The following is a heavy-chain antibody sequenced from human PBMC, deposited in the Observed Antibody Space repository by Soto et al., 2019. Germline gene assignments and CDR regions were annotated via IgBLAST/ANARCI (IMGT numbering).Heavy chain of an antibody. J-gene: IGHJ3*02. CDR2: ILGYGAST. CDR1: GVSFTTYA. CDR3: AGASTWHPGAFDI. Sequence: GTLIPCCQVSGVSFTTYAIPRVCQASGKGLEWVSTILGYGASTYYADSVKGRFTISRDTSRNTLYLQLNSLRAEDTAVYYCAGASTWHPGAFDIWGQGTTVTVSS. V-gene: IGHV3-23*01. D-gene: IGHD5-12*01.